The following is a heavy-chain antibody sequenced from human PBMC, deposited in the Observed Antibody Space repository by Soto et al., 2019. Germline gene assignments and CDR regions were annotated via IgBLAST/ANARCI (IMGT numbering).Heavy chain of an antibody. V-gene: IGHV3-23*01. CDR2: ISGSGGST. J-gene: IGHJ4*02. CDR3: AKAKDSSGWSAAPVYFDY. Sequence: EVQLLESGGGLVQPGGSLRLSCAASGFTFSSYAMSWVRQAPGKGLEWVSAISGSGGSTYYADSVKGRFTISRDNSKNTLYLQMNSLRAEDTAVYYCAKAKDSSGWSAAPVYFDYWGQGTLVTVSS. CDR1: GFTFSSYA. D-gene: IGHD6-19*01.